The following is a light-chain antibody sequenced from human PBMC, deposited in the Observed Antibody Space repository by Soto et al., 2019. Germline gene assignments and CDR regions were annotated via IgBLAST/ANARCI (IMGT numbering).Light chain of an antibody. CDR3: ATWDDSLNGVV. J-gene: IGLJ3*02. V-gene: IGLV1-44*01. Sequence: QLVLTQPPSASGTPGQRVTISCSGSSSNIGGSVVNWYHQLPGTAPKLLIYGNNQRPSGVPDRFSGSKSGTSASLAISGLQSEDEADYYCATWDDSLNGVVFGGGTKLTVL. CDR1: SSNIGGSV. CDR2: GNN.